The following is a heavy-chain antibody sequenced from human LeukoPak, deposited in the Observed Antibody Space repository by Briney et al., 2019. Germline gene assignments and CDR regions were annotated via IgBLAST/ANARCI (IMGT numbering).Heavy chain of an antibody. CDR3: ARLHYYDSSGYELPYAPYYFDY. D-gene: IGHD3-22*01. Sequence: SETLSLTCAVYGGSFSGYYWGWIRQPPGKGLEWIGSIYYSGSTYYNPSLKSRVTISVDTSKNQFSLKLSSVTAADTAVYYCARLHYYDSSGYELPYAPYYFDYWGQGTLVTVSS. CDR1: GGSFSGYY. J-gene: IGHJ4*02. CDR2: IYYSGST. V-gene: IGHV4-39*01.